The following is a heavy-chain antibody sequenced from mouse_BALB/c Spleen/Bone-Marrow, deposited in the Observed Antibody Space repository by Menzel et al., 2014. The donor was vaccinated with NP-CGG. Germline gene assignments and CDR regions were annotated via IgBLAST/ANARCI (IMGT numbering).Heavy chain of an antibody. D-gene: IGHD2-1*01. J-gene: IGHJ1*01. Sequence: EVQLQQSGPELVKPGASVKMSCKASGYTFTSYVMNWVKQKPGQGLEWIGFFNPYNDGTKFNEKFKGKATLTPDKSSSTAYMELSSLTSEDSAVYYCAREDGNYGYWYFDVWGAGTTVTVSS. V-gene: IGHV1-14*01. CDR2: FNPYNDGT. CDR3: AREDGNYGYWYFDV. CDR1: GYTFTSYV.